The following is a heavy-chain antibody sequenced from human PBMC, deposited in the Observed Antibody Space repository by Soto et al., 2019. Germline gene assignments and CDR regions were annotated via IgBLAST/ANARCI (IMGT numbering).Heavy chain of an antibody. Sequence: SQTLSLTCAISGDSVSSNSAAWNWIRQSPSRGLEWLGRTYYRSKWYNDHAVSVKSRITINPDTSKNQFSLQLNSVTPEDTAVYYCARDPNVEMATLIYYPYGMDFSGQGIIVTVSS. CDR1: GDSVSSNSAA. CDR2: TYYRSKWYN. D-gene: IGHD5-12*01. CDR3: ARDPNVEMATLIYYPYGMDF. J-gene: IGHJ6*02. V-gene: IGHV6-1*01.